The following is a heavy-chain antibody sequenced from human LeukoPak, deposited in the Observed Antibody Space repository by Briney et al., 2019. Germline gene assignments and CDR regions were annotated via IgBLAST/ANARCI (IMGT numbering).Heavy chain of an antibody. V-gene: IGHV7-4-1*02. CDR3: ARVSCSWYVGWFDP. Sequence: ASVKVSCKASGYTFTSYAMNWVRQAPGQGLEWMGWINTNTGNPTYAQGFTGRFVLSLDTSVSTAYLQISSLKAEDTAVYYCARVSCSWYVGWFDPWGQGTLVTVSS. J-gene: IGHJ5*02. CDR1: GYTFTSYA. D-gene: IGHD6-13*01. CDR2: INTNTGNP.